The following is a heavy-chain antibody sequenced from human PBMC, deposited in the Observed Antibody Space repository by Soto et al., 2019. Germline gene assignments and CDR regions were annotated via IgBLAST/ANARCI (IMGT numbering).Heavy chain of an antibody. CDR3: ARSSTSANYFDY. V-gene: IGHV4-31*03. J-gene: IGHJ4*02. Sequence: SEALSVTCTVSGGSISRGGYYWSWIRQHPGKGLEWIGYIYYSGSTYYNPSLKSRVTISVDTSKNQFSLKLNSVTAADTAVYYCARSSTSANYFDYWGQGTLVTVSS. CDR2: IYYSGST. D-gene: IGHD2-2*01. CDR1: GGSISRGGYY.